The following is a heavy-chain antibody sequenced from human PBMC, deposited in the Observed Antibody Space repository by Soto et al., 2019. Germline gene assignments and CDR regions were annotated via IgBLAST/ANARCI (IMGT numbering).Heavy chain of an antibody. CDR2: ISGSGGST. CDR1: GFTFSSYA. CDR3: AKDGMVYRDLDY. D-gene: IGHD2-8*01. V-gene: IGHV3-23*01. J-gene: IGHJ4*02. Sequence: EVQLLESGGGLVQPGGSLRLSCAASGFTFSSYAMSWVRQAPGKGLEWVSAISGSGGSTYYADSVKGRFTISRDNSKNTLYLQMNSLRAEDTAIYYCAKDGMVYRDLDYWGQGTLVTVSS.